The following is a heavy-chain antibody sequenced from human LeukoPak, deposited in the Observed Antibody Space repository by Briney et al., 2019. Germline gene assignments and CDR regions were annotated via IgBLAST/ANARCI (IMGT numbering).Heavy chain of an antibody. Sequence: PGGSPRLSCAASGFTFSSYDMHWVRQATGKGLEWVSAIGTAGDTYYPGSVKGRFTISRDNSKNTLYLQMNSLRAEDTAVYYCARDSANYDILTGYGDYWGQGTLVTVSS. V-gene: IGHV3-13*01. CDR1: GFTFSSYD. J-gene: IGHJ4*02. D-gene: IGHD3-9*01. CDR2: IGTAGDT. CDR3: ARDSANYDILTGYGDY.